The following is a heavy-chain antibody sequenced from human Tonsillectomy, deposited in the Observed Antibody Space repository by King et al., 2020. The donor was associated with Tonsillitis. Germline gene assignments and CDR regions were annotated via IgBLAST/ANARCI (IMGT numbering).Heavy chain of an antibody. CDR2: IAYDASYE. J-gene: IGHJ2*01. D-gene: IGHD2-21*01. Sequence: QVQLVESGGGVVQPGRSLRLSCAASGFTFSNYGMHWVRQAPGKGLEWVALIAYDASYENYADSVKGRFAISRDNSKNTLYLEMNSLRVEDTAVYYCAKVGIALSAWYSVLWGRGPLAPASS. V-gene: IGHV3-30*18. CDR1: GFTFSNYG. CDR3: AKVGIALSAWYSVL.